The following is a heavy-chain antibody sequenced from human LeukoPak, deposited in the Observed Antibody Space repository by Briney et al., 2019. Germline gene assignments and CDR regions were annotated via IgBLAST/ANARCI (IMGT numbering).Heavy chain of an antibody. V-gene: IGHV3-7*01. J-gene: IGHJ4*02. D-gene: IGHD2-2*01. CDR3: AKDRYCSSTSCYTGFDY. CDR2: INQDGSKK. CDR1: GFSFSGYW. Sequence: GGSLRLSCTASGFSFSGYWMTWVRQTPGKGLEWVANINQDGSKKSYVDSVRGRFTISRDSAKNSLYLQMNSLRAEDTAVYYCAKDRYCSSTSCYTGFDYWGQGTLVTVSS.